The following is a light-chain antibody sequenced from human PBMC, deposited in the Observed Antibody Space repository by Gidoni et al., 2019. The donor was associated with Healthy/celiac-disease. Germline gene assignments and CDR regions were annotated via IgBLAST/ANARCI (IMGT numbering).Light chain of an antibody. CDR1: SSNIGAGYD. CDR2: GNS. J-gene: IGLJ2*01. Sequence: QSVLTQPPSVSGAPGPSVTISFTGSSSNIGAGYDVHWYQQLPGTAPKLLIYGNSNRPSGVPDRFSGSKSGTSASLAITGLQAEDEADYYCQSYDSSLSGSVFGGGTKLTVL. V-gene: IGLV1-40*01. CDR3: QSYDSSLSGSV.